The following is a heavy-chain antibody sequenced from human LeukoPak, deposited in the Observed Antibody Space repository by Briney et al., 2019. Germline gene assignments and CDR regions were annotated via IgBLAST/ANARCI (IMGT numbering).Heavy chain of an antibody. CDR2: ISHSGST. J-gene: IGHJ4*02. CDR3: ARSKFWSGYQYYFDY. V-gene: IGHV4-34*01. CDR1: GDSFSGYS. Sequence: SETLSLTCGVHGDSFSGYSYTWIRQPPGTGLEWLGEISHSGSTKYNPSLKSRVTISVDTSKNQFSLRLTSVTAADTAVYYCARSKFWSGYQYYFDYWGQGTLVTVSS. D-gene: IGHD3-3*01.